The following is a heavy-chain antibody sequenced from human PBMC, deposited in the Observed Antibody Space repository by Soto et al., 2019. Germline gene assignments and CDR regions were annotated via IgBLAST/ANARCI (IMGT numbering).Heavy chain of an antibody. CDR3: ARGRGWVEILTGYYKYYYYGMDV. CDR1: GYTFTGYY. V-gene: IGHV1-2*04. Sequence: GASVKVSCKASGYTFTGYYMHWVRQAPGQGLEWMGWINPNSGGTNYAQKFQGWVTMTRDTSISTAYMELSRLRSDDTAVYYCARGRGWVEILTGYYKYYYYGMDVWG. J-gene: IGHJ6*02. CDR2: INPNSGGT. D-gene: IGHD3-9*01.